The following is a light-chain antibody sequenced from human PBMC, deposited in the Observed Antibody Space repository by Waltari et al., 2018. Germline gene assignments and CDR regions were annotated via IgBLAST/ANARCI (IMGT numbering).Light chain of an antibody. J-gene: IGLJ2*01. CDR3: TSYASSSTLV. Sequence: QSALTQPASVSGSPGQSITISCTGISSDVGGYNYVSWYQQHPGKAPKVMIYDVGYRPSGVSSRFSGSKSGNTASLTISGLQAEDVADYYCTSYASSSTLVFGGGTKLTVL. CDR1: SSDVGGYNY. CDR2: DVG. V-gene: IGLV2-14*03.